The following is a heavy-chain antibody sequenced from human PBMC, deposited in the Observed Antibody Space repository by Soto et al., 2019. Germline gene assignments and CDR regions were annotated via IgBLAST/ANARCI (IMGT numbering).Heavy chain of an antibody. CDR2: IYYSGST. V-gene: IGHV4-59*08. Sequence: QVQLQESGPGLVKPSETLSLTCTVSGGSISSYYWSWIRQPPGKGLEWIGYIYYSGSTNYNPSLMRRVTISVDTPKTPLSLRLTSVPASATAVYNFATRYGRAFDHRGQATLVTVSS. J-gene: IGHJ4*02. D-gene: IGHD1-1*01. CDR3: ATRYGRAFDH. CDR1: GGSISSYY.